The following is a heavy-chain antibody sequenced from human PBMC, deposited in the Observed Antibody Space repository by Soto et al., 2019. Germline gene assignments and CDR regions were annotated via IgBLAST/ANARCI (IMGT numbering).Heavy chain of an antibody. D-gene: IGHD6-13*01. CDR1: GDSITSSSYY. CDR3: ARLWYSTSWYPEGAHYYGMDV. V-gene: IGHV4-39*01. Sequence: SETLSLTCTVSGDSITSSSYYWGWIRQPPGKGLEWIGSIYYSGTTYYNPSLKSRVTISVDTSKNPFSLKLSSVTDADTVVHYFARLWYSTSWYPEGAHYYGMDVWGQGTRSP. CDR2: IYYSGTT. J-gene: IGHJ6*02.